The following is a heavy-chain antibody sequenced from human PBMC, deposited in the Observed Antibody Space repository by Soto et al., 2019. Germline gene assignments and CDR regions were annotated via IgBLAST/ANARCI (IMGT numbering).Heavy chain of an antibody. CDR2: ISGSGGNT. CDR3: ARDWQGDY. V-gene: IGHV3-23*01. Sequence: EVQLLESGGGLVQPGGSLRLSCAASGFTFSSYPTNWARQAPGKGLEWVSAISGSGGNTYYAASVKGRFTISRDNSKNTLYLQMNSLRAEDTAVYYCARDWQGDYWGQGTLVTVSS. D-gene: IGHD2-21*02. CDR1: GFTFSSYP. J-gene: IGHJ4*02.